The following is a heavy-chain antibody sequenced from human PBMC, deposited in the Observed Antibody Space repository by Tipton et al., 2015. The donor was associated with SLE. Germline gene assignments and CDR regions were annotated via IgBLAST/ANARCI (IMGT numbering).Heavy chain of an antibody. D-gene: IGHD7-27*01. CDR2: IYPSGST. V-gene: IGHV4-61*02. CDR1: GGSISSGSYY. CDR3: ARSTLGNWYFDL. J-gene: IGHJ2*01. Sequence: TLSLTCTVSGGSISSGSYYWNWIRQPAGKGLEWIGRIYPSGSTNYNPSLKSRVTISVDTSKNQFSLKLSSVTAADTAVYSCARSTLGNWYFDLWGRGTLVTVSS.